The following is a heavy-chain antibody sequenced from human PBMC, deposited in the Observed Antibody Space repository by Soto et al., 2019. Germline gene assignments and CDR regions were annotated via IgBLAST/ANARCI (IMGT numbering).Heavy chain of an antibody. V-gene: IGHV3-23*01. Sequence: EVQLLESGGGLVQPGGSLRLSCAASGFTFSSYAMSWVRQAPGKGLEWVSAISGSGGSTYYADSVKGRFTISRDNSKNTLYLQMNSLRAEDTAVYYCAKDYPAGTSGRTGTTLDPWGQGTLVTVSS. CDR3: AKDYPAGTSGRTGTTLDP. CDR2: ISGSGGST. J-gene: IGHJ5*02. D-gene: IGHD1-1*01. CDR1: GFTFSSYA.